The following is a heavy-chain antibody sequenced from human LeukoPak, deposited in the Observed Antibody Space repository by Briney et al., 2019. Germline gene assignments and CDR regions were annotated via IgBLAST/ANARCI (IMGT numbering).Heavy chain of an antibody. Sequence: RPGGSLRLSCAASGFTFDDYGMSWVRQAPGKGLEWVSGINWNGGSTGCADSVKGRFTISRDNAKNSLYLQMNSLRAEDTALYYCARAVDMITFGGVIAPFDYWGQGTLVTVSS. CDR1: GFTFDDYG. V-gene: IGHV3-20*04. CDR2: INWNGGST. D-gene: IGHD3-16*02. CDR3: ARAVDMITFGGVIAPFDY. J-gene: IGHJ4*02.